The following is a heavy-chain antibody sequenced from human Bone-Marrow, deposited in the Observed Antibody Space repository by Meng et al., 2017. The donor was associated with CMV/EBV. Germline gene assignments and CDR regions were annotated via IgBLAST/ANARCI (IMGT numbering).Heavy chain of an antibody. Sequence: GGSLRLSCAASGFTFSGSAMHWVRQASGKGLEWVGRIRSKANSYATAYAASVKGRFTISRDDSKNTAYLQMNSLKTEDTAVYYCTRWHYYGSGSYYNAYYYYYYGMDVWGQGTTVTGSS. J-gene: IGHJ6*02. D-gene: IGHD3-10*01. CDR1: GFTFSGSA. V-gene: IGHV3-73*01. CDR2: IRSKANSYAT. CDR3: TRWHYYGSGSYYNAYYYYYYGMDV.